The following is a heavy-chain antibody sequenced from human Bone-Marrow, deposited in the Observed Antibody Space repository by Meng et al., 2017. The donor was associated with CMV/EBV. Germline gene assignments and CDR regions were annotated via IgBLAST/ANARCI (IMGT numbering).Heavy chain of an antibody. CDR2: ITSSGRTI. V-gene: IGHV3-48*03. D-gene: IGHD3-10*01. Sequence: GESLKISCAASGFTFSTYEMNWVRQAPGKGLEWVSYITSSGRTIHYADSVKGRFTISRDNAKNLLYLQINSPGAEDTAVYYCARGDYGSGSLNFWGQGTLVTVSS. J-gene: IGHJ4*02. CDR1: GFTFSTYE. CDR3: ARGDYGSGSLNF.